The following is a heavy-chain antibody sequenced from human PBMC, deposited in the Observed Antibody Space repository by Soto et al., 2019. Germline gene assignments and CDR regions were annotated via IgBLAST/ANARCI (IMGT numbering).Heavy chain of an antibody. J-gene: IGHJ5*02. D-gene: IGHD3-3*01. CDR2: VSSTTSYI. Sequence: GGSLRLSCAASGFTFSSYSMNWVRQAPGKGLEWVSSVSSTTSYIYYADSVKGRFTISRDNAKNSVYLQMNSLRAEDTAVYYCARGGDYDFWSGYYWFDPWGQGTLVTVSS. CDR1: GFTFSSYS. V-gene: IGHV3-21*01. CDR3: ARGGDYDFWSGYYWFDP.